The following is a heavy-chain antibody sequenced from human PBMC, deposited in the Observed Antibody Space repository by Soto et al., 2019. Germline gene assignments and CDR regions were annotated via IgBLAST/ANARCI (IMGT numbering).Heavy chain of an antibody. D-gene: IGHD3-10*01. J-gene: IGHJ4*02. Sequence: QVQLQESGPGLVRPSETLSLTCTVSRGPINSHYWSWIRQPPGKGLEWIGSIFYSGSTRYNSSLKGRVTKSIDRPQSHFSLRLTSVTAADTAVYYCARHTGSYPASSWGQGTLVTVSS. CDR3: ARHTGSYPASS. V-gene: IGHV4-59*08. CDR2: IFYSGST. CDR1: RGPINSHY.